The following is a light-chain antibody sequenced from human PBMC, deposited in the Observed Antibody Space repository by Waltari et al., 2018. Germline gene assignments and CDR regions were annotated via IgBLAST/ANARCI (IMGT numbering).Light chain of an antibody. V-gene: IGKV1-12*01. CDR1: QGISSC. CDR2: AAS. Sequence: DIQMTQSPSSLSASVGDRVTITCRASQGISSCLAWYQQKPGKAPELLIDAASSFQSGVPSRFSGSGSGTDFTLAISSLQPEDFATYYCQQYDNLPLTFGPGTKVDIK. CDR3: QQYDNLPLT. J-gene: IGKJ3*01.